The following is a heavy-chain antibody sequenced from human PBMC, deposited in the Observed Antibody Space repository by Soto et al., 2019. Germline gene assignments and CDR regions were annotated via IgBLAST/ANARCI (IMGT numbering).Heavy chain of an antibody. CDR3: ARERSLTMVRGVVTIMDY. CDR1: GCCISSYY. CDR2: IYYSGST. D-gene: IGHD3-10*01. J-gene: IGHJ4*02. Sequence: SETLSLTCTVSGCCISSYYWSWIRQPPGKGLEWIGYIYYSGSTDYNPSLKSRVTMSVDTSKNQFSLKLSSVTAADTAVYYCARERSLTMVRGVVTIMDYWGQGTLVTVSS. V-gene: IGHV4-59*01.